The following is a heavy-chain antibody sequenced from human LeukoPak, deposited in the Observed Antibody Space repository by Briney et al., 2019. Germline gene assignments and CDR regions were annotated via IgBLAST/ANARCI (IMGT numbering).Heavy chain of an antibody. CDR3: ARGGARYLDS. V-gene: IGHV3-7*01. CDR2: MKEDGSEI. D-gene: IGHD3-9*01. CDR1: GFTFSSYT. Sequence: GGSLRLSCVASGFTFSSYTMSRVRQAPGKGLEWVAKMKEDGSEIYYVDSVKGRFTICRDNAKNSLCLQMSSLTVEDTAVYYCARGGARYLDSWGQGTLVTVSS. J-gene: IGHJ5*02.